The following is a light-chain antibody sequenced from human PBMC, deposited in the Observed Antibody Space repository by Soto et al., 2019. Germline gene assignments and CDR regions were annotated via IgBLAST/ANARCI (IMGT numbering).Light chain of an antibody. CDR3: QQRSTWPIT. V-gene: IGKV3-11*01. CDR1: QSVSSY. Sequence: SPATLSLSPVERATLSCRASQSVSSYLAWYQQKPGQAPRLLIYDASNRATGIPARFSGSGSGTDFTLTISSLEPEDFAVYYCQQRSTWPITFGQGTRLEIK. CDR2: DAS. J-gene: IGKJ5*01.